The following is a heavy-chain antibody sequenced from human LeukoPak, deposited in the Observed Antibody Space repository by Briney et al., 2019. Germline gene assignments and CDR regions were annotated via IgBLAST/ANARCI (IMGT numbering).Heavy chain of an antibody. V-gene: IGHV1-18*01. J-gene: IGHJ6*03. D-gene: IGHD3-10*01. CDR1: GYTFTSYG. Sequence: ASVKVSCKASGYTFTSYGISWVRQAPGQGLEWMGWISAYNGNTNYAQKLQGRVTMTTDTSTSTAYMELRSLRSDDTAVYYCARDELWFGEGYYYYYMDVWGKGTTVTISS. CDR3: ARDELWFGEGYYYYYMDV. CDR2: ISAYNGNT.